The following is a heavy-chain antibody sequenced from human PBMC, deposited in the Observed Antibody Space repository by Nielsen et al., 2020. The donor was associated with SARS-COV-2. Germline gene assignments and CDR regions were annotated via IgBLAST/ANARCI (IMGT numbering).Heavy chain of an antibody. CDR1: GYSFTSYW. J-gene: IGHJ4*02. D-gene: IGHD2-21*02. V-gene: IGHV5-51*01. CDR3: ARAYCGGDCYSGNYFDY. CDR2: IYPGDSDT. Sequence: GEPLKISCKGSGYSFTSYWIGWVRQMPGKGLEWMGIIYPGDSDTRYSPSFQGQVTISADKSISTAYLQWSSLKASDTAMYYCARAYCGGDCYSGNYFDYWGQGTLVTVSS.